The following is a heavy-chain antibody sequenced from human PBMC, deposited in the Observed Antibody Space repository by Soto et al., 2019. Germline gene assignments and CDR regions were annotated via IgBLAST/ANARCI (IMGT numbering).Heavy chain of an antibody. CDR1: GYTFTSYG. D-gene: IGHD6-13*01. V-gene: IGHV1-18*01. CDR3: ARDPRQQLVSFPLDY. J-gene: IGHJ4*02. Sequence: ASGKVSCKGSGYTFTSYGISRVRQAPGQGLEWMGWISAYNGNTNYAQKLQGRVTMTTDTSTSTAYMELRSLRSDDTAVYYCARDPRQQLVSFPLDYWGQGTLVTV. CDR2: ISAYNGNT.